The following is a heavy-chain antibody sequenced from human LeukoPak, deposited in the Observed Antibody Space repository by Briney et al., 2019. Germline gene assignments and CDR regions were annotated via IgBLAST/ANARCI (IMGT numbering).Heavy chain of an antibody. CDR1: SFSITTGYL. Sequence: SETLSLTCTVSSFSITTGYLWGWIRQPLGKGLEWIGSIYRSGSAYYNPSLNSRVTISVDTSKNQFSLKLTSVTAADTAVYYCVRNPHDETTFGVVMYYFDYWGQGTLVTVSS. D-gene: IGHD3-3*01. CDR2: IYRSGSA. CDR3: VRNPHDETTFGVVMYYFDY. V-gene: IGHV4-38-2*02. J-gene: IGHJ4*02.